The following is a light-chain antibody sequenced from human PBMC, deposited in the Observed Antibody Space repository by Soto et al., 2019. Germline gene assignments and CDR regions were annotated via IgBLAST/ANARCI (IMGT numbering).Light chain of an antibody. CDR3: QQYNNLIT. CDR2: GAS. J-gene: IGKJ5*01. Sequence: EIVMTQSPATLSVSPGERATLSCRASQSVSSNLAWYQQKPGQAPRLLIYGASTRATGIPARFSGSGSGTEFTLTISILQSEDFAVYYCQQYNNLITFGQGTRLEIK. CDR1: QSVSSN. V-gene: IGKV3-15*01.